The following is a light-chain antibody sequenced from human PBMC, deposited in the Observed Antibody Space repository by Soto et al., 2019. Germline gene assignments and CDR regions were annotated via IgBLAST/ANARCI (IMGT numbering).Light chain of an antibody. CDR3: SSYTAFTTYV. CDR2: DVG. CDR1: NSDVGAYSY. Sequence: QSALAQPASVSGSPGQSITISCTVTNSDVGAYSYVSWYQQYPGKAPKLLIYDVGARPSGISDRFSGSKSGNTASLTISGLQAEDEADYYCSSYTAFTTYVFGSGTKVTVL. V-gene: IGLV2-14*03. J-gene: IGLJ1*01.